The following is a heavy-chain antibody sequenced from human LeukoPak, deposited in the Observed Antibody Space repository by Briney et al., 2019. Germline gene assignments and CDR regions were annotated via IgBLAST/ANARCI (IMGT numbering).Heavy chain of an antibody. CDR2: IYYSGST. CDR3: ARVGVLRFLEWANPYYYYMDV. J-gene: IGHJ6*03. Sequence: SETLSLTCTVSGGSISSYYWSWIRQPPGKGLEWIGYIYYSGSTNYNPSLKSRVTISLATSKNQFSLKLSSVTAADTAVYYCARVGVLRFLEWANPYYYYMDVWGKGTTVTVSS. CDR1: GGSISSYY. D-gene: IGHD3-3*01. V-gene: IGHV4-59*01.